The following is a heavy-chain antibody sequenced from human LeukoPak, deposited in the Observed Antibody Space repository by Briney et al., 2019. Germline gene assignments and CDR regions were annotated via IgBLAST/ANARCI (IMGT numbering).Heavy chain of an antibody. J-gene: IGHJ4*02. V-gene: IGHV4-39*01. CDR3: ARQSYSSGWYKN. CDR2: IYYSGST. Sequence: SETLSLTCTVSGGSISSSSSYWGWIRPPPGKGLEWIGSIYYSGSTYYNPSLKSRVTISVDTSKNQFSLKLSSVTAADTAVYYCARQSYSSGWYKNWGQGTLVTVSS. D-gene: IGHD6-19*01. CDR1: GGSISSSSSY.